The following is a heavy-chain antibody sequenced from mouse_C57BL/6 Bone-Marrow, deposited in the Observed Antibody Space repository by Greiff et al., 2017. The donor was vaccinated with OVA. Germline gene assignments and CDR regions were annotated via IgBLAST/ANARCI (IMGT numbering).Heavy chain of an antibody. CDR3: ASLMITTGRDFDY. D-gene: IGHD2-4*01. CDR2: INSDGGST. J-gene: IGHJ2*01. V-gene: IGHV5-2*01. CDR1: EYEFPSHD. Sequence: EVQRVESGGGLVQPGESLKLSCESNEYEFPSHDMSWVRKTPEKRLELVAAINSDGGSTYYPDTMERRFIISRDNTKKTLYLQMSSLRSEDTALYYCASLMITTGRDFDYWGQGTTLTVSS.